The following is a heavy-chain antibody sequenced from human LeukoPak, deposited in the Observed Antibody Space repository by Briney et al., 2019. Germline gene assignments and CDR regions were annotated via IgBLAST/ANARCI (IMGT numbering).Heavy chain of an antibody. V-gene: IGHV3-30*18. CDR2: ISYDGSNK. J-gene: IGHJ4*02. Sequence: GRSLRLSCAASGFTFSSYGMHWVRQAPGKGLEWVAVISYDGSNKYYADSVKGRFTISRDNSKNTLYLQMNSLRAEDTAVYYCAKGRWYYFDYWGQGTLVTVSS. CDR1: GFTFSSYG. D-gene: IGHD2-15*01. CDR3: AKGRWYYFDY.